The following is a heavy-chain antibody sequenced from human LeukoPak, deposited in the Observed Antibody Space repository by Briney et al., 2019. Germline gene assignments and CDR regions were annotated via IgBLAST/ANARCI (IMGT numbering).Heavy chain of an antibody. V-gene: IGHV3-23*01. CDR2: TSESGGST. Sequence: GGSLRLSCEASGFTFSSYAMGWVRQAPGKGLEWVSVTSESGGSTHYADSVKGRFTIYRDNSKNTLYLQMNSLGGKDTAVYYCAKGRWGLTINNFDIWGQGRMVTVSS. D-gene: IGHD3-9*01. CDR3: AKGRWGLTINNFDI. CDR1: GFTFSSYA. J-gene: IGHJ3*02.